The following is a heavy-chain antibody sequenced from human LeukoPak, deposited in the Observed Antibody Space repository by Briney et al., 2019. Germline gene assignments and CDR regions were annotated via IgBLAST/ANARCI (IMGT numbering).Heavy chain of an antibody. V-gene: IGHV4-30-4*01. CDR3: ARDGYNSGYLDY. D-gene: IGHD5-24*01. CDR2: IYYSRGT. CDR1: GASISSGGYY. J-gene: IGHJ4*02. Sequence: PSQTLSLTCTVSGASISSGGYYWNWIRQPPGKGLEWIGYIYYSRGTSYSPSLKSRLTISVDTSKNQFSLKLSSVTAADTAVYYCARDGYNSGYLDYWGQGTLVTVSS.